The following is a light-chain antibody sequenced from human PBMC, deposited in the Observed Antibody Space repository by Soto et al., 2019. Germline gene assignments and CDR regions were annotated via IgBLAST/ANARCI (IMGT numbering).Light chain of an antibody. Sequence: VLTQSPDILSLSLGERVTLTCGASQSVSTNYFAWYQQRPGLAPRLLIYDTSTRASGIPDRFSGSASGRNFSLTTTRLEPEDFAIYYCQHYGSSRGTFGQGTRLEMK. CDR3: QHYGSSRGT. CDR2: DTS. V-gene: IGKV3D-20*01. CDR1: QSVSTNY. J-gene: IGKJ1*01.